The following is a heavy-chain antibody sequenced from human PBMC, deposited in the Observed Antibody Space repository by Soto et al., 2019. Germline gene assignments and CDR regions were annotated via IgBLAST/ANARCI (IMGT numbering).Heavy chain of an antibody. CDR1: GFTFSSYA. CDR2: ISDSGGST. Sequence: GGSLRLSCAASGFTFSSYAMSWVRQAPGKGLEWVSAISDSGGSTYNADSVKGRFTISRDNSKNTLYLQVNSLRAEDTAVYYCARDLGTARAPFDYWGQGTLVTAPQ. J-gene: IGHJ4*02. CDR3: ARDLGTARAPFDY. V-gene: IGHV3-23*01.